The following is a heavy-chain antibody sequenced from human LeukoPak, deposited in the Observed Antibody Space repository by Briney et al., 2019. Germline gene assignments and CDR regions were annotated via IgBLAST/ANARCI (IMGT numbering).Heavy chain of an antibody. J-gene: IGHJ6*03. CDR3: ARSGPYYYDYFMDV. Sequence: SETLSLTCTVSGGSISSDRHYWSWIRQSAGKGLEWIGRIYPSGSTNYKSSLKSRVTLSVGTTKNQISLRLTSVSAADTAIYYCARSGPYYYDYFMDVWGKGTTVTISS. CDR2: IYPSGST. V-gene: IGHV4-61*02. CDR1: GGSISSDRHY.